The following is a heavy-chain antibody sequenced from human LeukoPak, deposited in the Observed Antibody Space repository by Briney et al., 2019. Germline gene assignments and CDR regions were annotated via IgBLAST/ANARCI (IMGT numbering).Heavy chain of an antibody. J-gene: IGHJ4*02. Sequence: SETLSLTCTVSGGSISSYYWSWIRQPPGKGLEWIGYIYYSGSTNYNPSLKSRVTMSADTSKNQFSLKLSSVTAADTAVYYCARALDTYDSRGYYQSIFDYWGQGTLVTVSS. CDR2: IYYSGST. CDR3: ARALDTYDSRGYYQSIFDY. CDR1: GGSISSYY. D-gene: IGHD3-22*01. V-gene: IGHV4-59*01.